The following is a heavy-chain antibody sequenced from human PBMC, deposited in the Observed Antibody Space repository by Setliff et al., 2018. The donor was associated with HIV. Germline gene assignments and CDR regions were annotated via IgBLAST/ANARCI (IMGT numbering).Heavy chain of an antibody. D-gene: IGHD3-22*01. J-gene: IGHJ3*02. CDR3: ARDRAHYYDSSGQMPFDI. CDR2: IIPIFGTA. Sequence: ASVKVSCKASGYTFNNYGISWVRQAPGQGLEWMGGIIPIFGTANYAQKFQGRVTITTDESTSTAYMELSSLRSEDTAVYYCARDRAHYYDSSGQMPFDIWGQGTMVTVSS. CDR1: GYTFNNYG. V-gene: IGHV1-69*05.